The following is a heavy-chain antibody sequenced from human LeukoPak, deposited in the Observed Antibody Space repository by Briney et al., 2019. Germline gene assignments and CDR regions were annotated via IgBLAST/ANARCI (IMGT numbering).Heavy chain of an antibody. CDR3: ARDPSITMVRGVITTMTQV. J-gene: IGHJ4*02. D-gene: IGHD3-10*01. CDR2: ISAYNGNT. V-gene: IGHV1-18*01. Sequence: ASVKVSCKASGYTFTSYDINWVRQAPGQGLEWMGWISAYNGNTNYAQKLQGRVTMTTDTSTSTAYMELRSLRSDDTAVYYCARDPSITMVRGVITTMTQVWGQGTLVTVSS. CDR1: GYTFTSYD.